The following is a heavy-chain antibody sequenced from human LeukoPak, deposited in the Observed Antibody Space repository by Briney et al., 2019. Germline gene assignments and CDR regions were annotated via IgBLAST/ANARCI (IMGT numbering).Heavy chain of an antibody. V-gene: IGHV4-39*01. D-gene: IGHD6-19*01. CDR3: ARHRGQQWLVLAFDI. CDR1: GGSISSSSYY. CDR2: IYYSGST. J-gene: IGHJ3*02. Sequence: SETLSLTCTVSGGSISSSSYYWGWIGQPPGKGLEWIGSIYYSGSTYYNPSLKSRVTISVDTSKNQFSLKLSSVTAADTAVYYCARHRGQQWLVLAFDIWGQGTMVTVSS.